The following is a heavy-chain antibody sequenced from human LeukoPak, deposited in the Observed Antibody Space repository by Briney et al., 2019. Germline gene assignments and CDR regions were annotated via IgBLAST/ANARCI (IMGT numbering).Heavy chain of an antibody. J-gene: IGHJ4*02. D-gene: IGHD3-3*01. CDR2: ISSSSSYI. CDR3: ARATSGYYYYFDY. V-gene: IGHV3-21*01. CDR1: GFTFSSYG. Sequence: GGSLRLSCAASGFTFSSYGMHWVRQAPGKGLEWVSSISSSSSYIYYADSVKGRSTISRDNAKNSLYLQMNSLRAEDTAVYYCARATSGYYYYFDYWGQGTLVTVSS.